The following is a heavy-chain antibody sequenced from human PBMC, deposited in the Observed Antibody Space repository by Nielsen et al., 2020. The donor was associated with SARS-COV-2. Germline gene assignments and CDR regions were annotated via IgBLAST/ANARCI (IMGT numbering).Heavy chain of an antibody. CDR1: GFTFRNHA. V-gene: IGHV3-30*04. Sequence: GESLKISCAASGFTFRNHAMHWVRQAPGKGLDWMTIISYDGTEHYADSVKGRFTISRDNSKSTVFLQMNSLKLEDTALYYCAKVSDSGSYSPNYWGQGTLVTVSS. D-gene: IGHD1-26*01. CDR3: AKVSDSGSYSPNY. J-gene: IGHJ4*02. CDR2: ISYDGTE.